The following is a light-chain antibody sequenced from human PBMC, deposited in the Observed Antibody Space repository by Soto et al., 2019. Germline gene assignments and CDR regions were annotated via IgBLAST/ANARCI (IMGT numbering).Light chain of an antibody. CDR1: QSVSSY. CDR3: QQRSNWPPELT. J-gene: IGKJ4*01. V-gene: IGKV3-11*01. Sequence: EIVLTQSPATLSLSPGERATLYCRDSQSVSSYLAWYQQKSGQSPRLLIYDASTRATGIPAMFSGSGFGTDFTLTISSLEPEDFAVYYCQQRSNWPPELTFGGGTKVDIK. CDR2: DAS.